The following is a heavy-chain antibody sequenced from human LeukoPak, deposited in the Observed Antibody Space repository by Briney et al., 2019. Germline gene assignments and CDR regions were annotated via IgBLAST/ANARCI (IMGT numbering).Heavy chain of an antibody. V-gene: IGHV3-33*08. D-gene: IGHD1-26*01. CDR3: AAKGNGYTGIYVFAH. CDR1: GFTFSSYG. CDR2: ISFDGTIK. J-gene: IGHJ4*02. Sequence: GGSLRLSCAASGFTFSSYGIHWVRQAPGKGLEWVAVISFDGTIKYYADSVKGRFTSSRDNSKNTLYLQMNSLRAEDTAVYYCAAKGNGYTGIYVFAHWGQGTLVTVSS.